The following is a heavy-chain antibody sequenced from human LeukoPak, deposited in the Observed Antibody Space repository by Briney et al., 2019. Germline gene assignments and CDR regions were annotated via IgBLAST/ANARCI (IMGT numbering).Heavy chain of an antibody. CDR3: ARGPPDDAFDI. CDR2: INSDGSST. V-gene: IGHV3-74*01. D-gene: IGHD2-2*01. J-gene: IGHJ3*02. CDR1: GFTFSSYW. Sequence: PGGSLRLSCAASGFTFSSYWMHWVRQAPGKGLVWVSRINSDGSSTSYADSVKGRFTISRDNAKNTLYLQMNSLRAEGTAVYYCARGPPDDAFDIWGQGTMVTVSS.